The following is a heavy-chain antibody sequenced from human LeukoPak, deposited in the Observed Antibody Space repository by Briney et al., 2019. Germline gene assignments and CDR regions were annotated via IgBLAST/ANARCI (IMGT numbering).Heavy chain of an antibody. D-gene: IGHD3-22*01. CDR1: GFTFSNYW. J-gene: IGHJ4*02. V-gene: IGHV3-7*03. CDR3: ASSTGTYYYDSSDYYVDY. CDR2: IKQDGSEK. Sequence: GGSLRLSCVASGFTFSNYWMSWVRQAPGKGLEWVANIKQDGSEKYYVDSVKGRFTISRDNAKKSLYLQMNSLRSEDTAVYYCASSTGTYYYDSSDYYVDYWGQGTLVTVSS.